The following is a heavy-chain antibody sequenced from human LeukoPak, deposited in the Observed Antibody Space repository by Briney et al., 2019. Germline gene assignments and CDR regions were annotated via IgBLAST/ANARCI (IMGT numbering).Heavy chain of an antibody. CDR3: ATSGSYARGGNDY. J-gene: IGHJ4*02. Sequence: PSETLSLTCAVYGGSFIGYYWSWIRQPPGKGLEWIGEINHSGSTNYNPSLKSRVTISVDTSKNQFFLKLSSVTAADTAVYYCATSGSYARGGNDYWGQGTLVTVSS. CDR2: INHSGST. D-gene: IGHD1-26*01. CDR1: GGSFIGYY. V-gene: IGHV4-34*01.